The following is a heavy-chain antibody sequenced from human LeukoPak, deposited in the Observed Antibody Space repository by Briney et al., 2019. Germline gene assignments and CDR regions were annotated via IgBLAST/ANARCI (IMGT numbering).Heavy chain of an antibody. CDR2: IYYSGST. CDR1: GGSISSYY. D-gene: IGHD2-2*02. J-gene: IGHJ5*02. V-gene: IGHV4-59*01. CDR3: ARVVDIVVVPAAIPVGWFDP. Sequence: PSETLSLTCTVSGGSISSYYWSWIRQPPGKGLEWIGYIYYSGSTNYNPSLKSRVTISVDTSKNQFSLKLSSVTAAVTAVYYCARVVDIVVVPAAIPVGWFDPWGQGTLVTVSS.